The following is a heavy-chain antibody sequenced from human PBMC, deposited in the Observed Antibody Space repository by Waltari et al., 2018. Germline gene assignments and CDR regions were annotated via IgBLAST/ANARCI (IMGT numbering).Heavy chain of an antibody. Sequence: QVQLQQWGAGLLKPSETLSLTCTVSGGSFSAHYWTWIRQSPGKGLEWIGEVTRGGSTNDNPSVKSRVTISLDTSKNQISLKMNSLTAADTAVYYCARGGDCGGDCVLGHWGQGTLVTVSS. V-gene: IGHV4-34*01. D-gene: IGHD2-21*02. CDR2: VTRGGST. CDR1: GGSFSAHY. CDR3: ARGGDCGGDCVLGH. J-gene: IGHJ4*02.